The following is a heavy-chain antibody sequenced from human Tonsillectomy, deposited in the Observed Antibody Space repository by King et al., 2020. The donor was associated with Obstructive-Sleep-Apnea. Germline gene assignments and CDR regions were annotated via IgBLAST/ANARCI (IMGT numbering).Heavy chain of an antibody. D-gene: IGHD1-1*01. CDR3: AKGVDWNDAGTPDY. J-gene: IGHJ4*02. CDR1: GFTFSSYA. CDR2: ISGSGGST. V-gene: IGHV3-23*04. Sequence: VQLVESGGGLVQPGGSLRLSCAASGFTFSSYAMSWVRQAPGKGLGWVSAISGSGGSTYYADSVKGRFTISIDNSKNTLYLQMNSLRAEDTAVYYCAKGVDWNDAGTPDYWGQGTLVTVSS.